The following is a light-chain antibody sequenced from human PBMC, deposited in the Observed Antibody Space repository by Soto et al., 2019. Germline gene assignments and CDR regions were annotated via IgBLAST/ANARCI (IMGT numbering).Light chain of an antibody. Sequence: QAVVTQEPSLTVSPGGTVTLTCASSTGAVATRHYPYWFQQKPGQAPTTLIYDTNNRHSWTPARFSGSLLGGKSALTLSGAQPEDEAEYYCSLSYSALPVFGGGTKLTVL. CDR1: TGAVATRHY. V-gene: IGLV7-46*01. CDR3: SLSYSALPV. CDR2: DTN. J-gene: IGLJ3*02.